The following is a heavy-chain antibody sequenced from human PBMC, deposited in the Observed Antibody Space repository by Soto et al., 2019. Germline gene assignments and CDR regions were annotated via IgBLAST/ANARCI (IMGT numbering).Heavy chain of an antibody. Sequence: ASVKVSCKVSGYTLTELSMHWVRQAPGKGLEWMGGFDPEDGETIYAQKFQGRVTMTEDTSTDTAYMELSSLRSEDTAVYYCATARSFYGDYELYYFDYWGQGTLVTVSS. CDR1: GYTLTELS. CDR2: FDPEDGET. D-gene: IGHD4-17*01. V-gene: IGHV1-24*01. J-gene: IGHJ4*02. CDR3: ATARSFYGDYELYYFDY.